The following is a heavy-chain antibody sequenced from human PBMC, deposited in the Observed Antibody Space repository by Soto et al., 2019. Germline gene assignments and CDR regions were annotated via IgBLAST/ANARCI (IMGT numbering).Heavy chain of an antibody. CDR1: GFSFSTHA. CDR3: AREGGSIGGWFGRKFDS. J-gene: IGHJ4*02. D-gene: IGHD6-19*01. Sequence: GGSLRLSCTASGFSFSTHAMSWIRQAPGKGLEWVSSISSGGTTTFYAASVEGRFTISRDKSKNTLYLQMNSLRADDTAVYYCAREGGSIGGWFGRKFDSWGQGTQVNVSS. V-gene: IGHV3-23*01. CDR2: ISSGGTTT.